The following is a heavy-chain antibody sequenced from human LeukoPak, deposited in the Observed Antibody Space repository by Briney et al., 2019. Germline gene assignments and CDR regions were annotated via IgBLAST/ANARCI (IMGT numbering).Heavy chain of an antibody. D-gene: IGHD5-24*01. CDR3: ASVEMATNEPNYYYGMDV. CDR1: GGTFSSYA. Sequence: SVKVSCKASGGTFSSYAISWVRQAPGQGLEWMGRIIPILGIANYAQKFQGRVTITADKSTSTAYMELSSLRSEDTAVYYCASVEMATNEPNYYYGMDVWGQGTTVTVSS. CDR2: IIPILGIA. V-gene: IGHV1-69*04. J-gene: IGHJ6*02.